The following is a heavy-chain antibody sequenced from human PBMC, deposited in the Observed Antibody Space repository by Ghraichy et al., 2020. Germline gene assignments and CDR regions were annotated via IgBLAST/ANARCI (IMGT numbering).Heavy chain of an antibody. CDR2: IKQDGSEK. CDR1: GFTFSSYW. CDR3: ARDRELLWFGETYFDY. Sequence: GESLNISCAASGFTFSSYWMSWVRQAPGKGLEWVANIKQDGSEKYYVDSVKGRFTISRDNAKNSLYLQMNSLRAEDTAVYYCARDRELLWFGETYFDYWGQGTLVTVSS. J-gene: IGHJ4*02. V-gene: IGHV3-7*01. D-gene: IGHD3-10*01.